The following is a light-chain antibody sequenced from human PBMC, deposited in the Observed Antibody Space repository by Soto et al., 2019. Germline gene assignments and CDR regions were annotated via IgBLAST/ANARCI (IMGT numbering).Light chain of an antibody. J-gene: IGKJ4*01. CDR2: DAS. Sequence: TQSPATLSLSPGERATLSCRASQSVSRHLAWYQQKPGQAPRLLIYDASNRATGIPARFSGSGSGTDFTLTISSLEPEDFAVYYCQQRNNWPPVTFGGGTKVEIK. V-gene: IGKV3-11*01. CDR3: QQRNNWPPVT. CDR1: QSVSRH.